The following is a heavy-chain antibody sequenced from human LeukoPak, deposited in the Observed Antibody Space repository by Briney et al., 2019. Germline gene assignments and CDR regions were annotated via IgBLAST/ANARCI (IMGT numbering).Heavy chain of an antibody. CDR2: VSDSGTNT. Sequence: GGSLRLSCAASGFTFSSYAMTWVRQAPGKGLEWVSSVSDSGTNTYYADSVKDRFTIPRDNSKNTLYLQMNSLRAEDTAVYYCAKARMGSSLFDYWGQGTLVTVSS. J-gene: IGHJ4*02. CDR1: GFTFSSYA. CDR3: AKARMGSSLFDY. V-gene: IGHV3-23*01. D-gene: IGHD6-13*01.